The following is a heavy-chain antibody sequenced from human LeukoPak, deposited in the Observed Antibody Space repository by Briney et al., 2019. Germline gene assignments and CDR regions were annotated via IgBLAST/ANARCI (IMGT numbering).Heavy chain of an antibody. CDR2: ISCDGSNK. Sequence: GRSLRLSCAASGFTFSSYAMHWVRQAPGKGLEWVAVISCDGSNKYYADSVKGRFTISRDNSKNTLYLQMNSLRAEDTAVYYCARDLNSGYDDDAFDIWGQGTMVTVSS. CDR1: GFTFSSYA. D-gene: IGHD5-12*01. J-gene: IGHJ3*02. CDR3: ARDLNSGYDDDAFDI. V-gene: IGHV3-30*04.